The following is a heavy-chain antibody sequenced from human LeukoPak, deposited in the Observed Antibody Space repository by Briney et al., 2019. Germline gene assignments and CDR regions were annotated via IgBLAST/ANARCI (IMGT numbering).Heavy chain of an antibody. Sequence: PSETLSPTCTVSGGSISSYYWSWLRQPPGKGLEWIGYIYYSGSTNYNPSLKSRVTISVDTSKNQFSLKLSSVTAADTAVYYCARYDSTGYQERFDYWGQGTLVTVSS. D-gene: IGHD3-22*01. V-gene: IGHV4-59*08. CDR1: GGSISSYY. J-gene: IGHJ4*02. CDR2: IYYSGST. CDR3: ARYDSTGYQERFDY.